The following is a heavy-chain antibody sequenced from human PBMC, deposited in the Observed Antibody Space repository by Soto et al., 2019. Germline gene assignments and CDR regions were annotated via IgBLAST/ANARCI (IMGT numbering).Heavy chain of an antibody. D-gene: IGHD3-3*01. CDR3: TTDLEWLAYYYYGMDV. Sequence: PGGSLKLSCAASGFTFSNAWMNWVRQAPGKGLELIGRIKSKTDGGTTDYAAPVKGRFTISRDDSKNTLYLQMNSLKAEDTAVYYCTTDLEWLAYYYYGMDVWGQGTTVTVS. CDR2: IKSKTDGGTT. CDR1: GFTFSNAW. J-gene: IGHJ6*02. V-gene: IGHV3-15*07.